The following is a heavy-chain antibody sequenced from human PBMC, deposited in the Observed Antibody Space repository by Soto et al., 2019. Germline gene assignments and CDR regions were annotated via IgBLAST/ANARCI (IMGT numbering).Heavy chain of an antibody. V-gene: IGHV1-58*01. CDR1: GFTFTSSA. CDR2: IAVGSGYT. Sequence: SGKVSCKASGFTFTSSAFQWVRQARGQRLEWIGRIAVGSGYTNYAQRFQDRVTLTRDMSTATTYMELSRLTSEDTAIYYCAADATAWQQMVPSDYWGQGTLVTVSS. J-gene: IGHJ4*02. D-gene: IGHD2-8*01. CDR3: AADATAWQQMVPSDY.